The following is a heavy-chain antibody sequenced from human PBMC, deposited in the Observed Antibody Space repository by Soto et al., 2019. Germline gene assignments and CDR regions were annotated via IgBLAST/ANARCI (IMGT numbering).Heavy chain of an antibody. CDR1: GFTFSNYA. CDR3: AKDQGSSWYEIDY. Sequence: WGSLGLSCAASGFTFSNYAVAWFRKAPGKGLEWVSTISGSGGSTYYADSVKGRFTISRDNSKNTLYLQMNSLRAEDTAVYYCAKDQGSSWYEIDYWGQGTLVTVSS. V-gene: IGHV3-23*01. CDR2: ISGSGGST. J-gene: IGHJ4*02. D-gene: IGHD6-13*01.